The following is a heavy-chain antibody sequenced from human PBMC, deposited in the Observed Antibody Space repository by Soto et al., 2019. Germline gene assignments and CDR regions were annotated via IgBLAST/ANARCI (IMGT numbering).Heavy chain of an antibody. D-gene: IGHD5-18*01. CDR3: GTGGGGYSSAPRFFFEF. CDR2: IIPIFGTA. V-gene: IGHV1-69*12. Sequence: QVQLVQSGAEVKKPGSSVKVTCKASGGTFSSNAISWVRQAPGQGLEWMGGIIPIFGTAHYAQKFQRRLNITAHESTSTASMELSSLKAEDTPLYYGGTGGGGYSSAPRFFFEFWGQGTLVTVSS. CDR1: GGTFSSNA. J-gene: IGHJ4*02.